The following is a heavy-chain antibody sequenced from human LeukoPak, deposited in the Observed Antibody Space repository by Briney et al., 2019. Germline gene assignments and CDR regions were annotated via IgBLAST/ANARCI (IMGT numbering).Heavy chain of an antibody. CDR2: IYHSGSASYNPST. CDR1: GGSISSGGYY. J-gene: IGHJ4*02. CDR3: ARWESIGGYCSGGNCRDY. Sequence: PSQTLSLTCTVSGGSISSGGYYWSWIRQPPGKGLEWIGYIYHSGSASYNPSTSYNPSLKSRVTISVDRSKNQFSLKLNSVTAAGTAVYYCARWESIGGYCSGGNCRDYWGQGTLVTVSS. D-gene: IGHD2-15*01. V-gene: IGHV4-31*03.